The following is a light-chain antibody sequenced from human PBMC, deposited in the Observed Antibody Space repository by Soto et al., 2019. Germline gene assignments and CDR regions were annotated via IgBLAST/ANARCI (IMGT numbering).Light chain of an antibody. CDR1: QNIRNS. CDR3: QQGHTLPYT. Sequence: DIQMTQSPSSLSSSIGDRVTITCRASQNIRNSLNWYQQKPGHAPNLLIYASSSLRGGVPSRFRGSGSGTEFTLTISSLQPEDFATYYCQQGHTLPYTFGQGTNLGI. V-gene: IGKV1-39*01. J-gene: IGKJ2*01. CDR2: ASS.